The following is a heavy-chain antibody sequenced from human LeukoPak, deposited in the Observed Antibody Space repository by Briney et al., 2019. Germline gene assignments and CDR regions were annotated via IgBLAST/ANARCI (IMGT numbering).Heavy chain of an antibody. CDR1: GFTFSSYG. CDR2: ISYDGSNK. V-gene: IGHV3-30*18. Sequence: PGGSLRLSCAASGFTFSSYGMHWVRQAPGKGLEWVAVISYDGSNKYYADSVKGRFTISRDNSENTLYLQMNSLRAEDTAVYYCAKVGGYCSGGSCHTVPYYYYYYMDVWGKGTTVTVSS. CDR3: AKVGGYCSGGSCHTVPYYYYYYMDV. J-gene: IGHJ6*03. D-gene: IGHD2-15*01.